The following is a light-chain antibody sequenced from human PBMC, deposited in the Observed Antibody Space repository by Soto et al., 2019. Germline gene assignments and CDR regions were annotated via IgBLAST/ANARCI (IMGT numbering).Light chain of an antibody. CDR2: GAS. CDR3: QQYGSSWT. V-gene: IGKV3-20*01. CDR1: QSVSSSY. Sequence: VLTQSPGTLSLSPGERATLSCRASQSVSSSYLAWYQQKPGQAPRLLIYGASSRATGIPDRFSGSGSGTDFTLTISRLEPEDFAVYYCQQYGSSWTFGQGTKVDIK. J-gene: IGKJ1*01.